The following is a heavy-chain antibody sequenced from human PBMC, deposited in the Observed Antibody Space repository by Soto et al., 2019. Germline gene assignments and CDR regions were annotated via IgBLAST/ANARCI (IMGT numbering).Heavy chain of an antibody. CDR3: ARTNYDSSGYYPSLVDY. CDR1: GGSISSGDYY. D-gene: IGHD3-22*01. CDR2: IYYSGST. V-gene: IGHV4-30-4*01. J-gene: IGHJ4*02. Sequence: TSETLSLTCTVSGGSISSGDYYWSWIRQPPGQGLEWIGYIYYSGSTYYNPSLKSRVTISVDTSKNQFSLKLSSVTAADTAVYYCARTNYDSSGYYPSLVDYWGQGTLVTVSS.